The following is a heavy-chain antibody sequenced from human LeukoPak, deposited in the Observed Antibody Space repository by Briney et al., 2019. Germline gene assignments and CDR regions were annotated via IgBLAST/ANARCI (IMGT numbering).Heavy chain of an antibody. D-gene: IGHD2-15*01. CDR2: IYYSGST. V-gene: IGHV4-59*08. CDR3: ARHLGCSGGSCYSYLDY. CDR1: GGSISSYY. Sequence: SETLSLTCTVSGGSISSYYWSWIRQPPGKGLEWIGYIYYSGSTDYNPSLRSRVTISVDTSKNQFSLKLSSVTAADTAVYYCARHLGCSGGSCYSYLDYWGQGTLVTVSS. J-gene: IGHJ4*02.